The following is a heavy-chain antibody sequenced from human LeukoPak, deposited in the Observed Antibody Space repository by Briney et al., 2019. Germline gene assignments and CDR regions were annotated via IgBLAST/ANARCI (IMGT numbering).Heavy chain of an antibody. D-gene: IGHD1-1*01. CDR3: ARDPSRALERRPRNWFDP. Sequence: SETLSLTCPVSGGSLSSGSYYWRWLRQPAGKGLEWLGRIYTSGSINYKPSLKSRVPMSVDTSKNQFSLKLSSVTAADTAVYYCARDPSRALERRPRNWFDPWGQGTVVTVS. J-gene: IGHJ5*02. V-gene: IGHV4-61*02. CDR2: IYTSGSI. CDR1: GGSLSSGSYY.